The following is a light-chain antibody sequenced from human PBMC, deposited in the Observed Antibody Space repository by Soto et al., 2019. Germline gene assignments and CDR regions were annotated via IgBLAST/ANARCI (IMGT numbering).Light chain of an antibody. V-gene: IGKV3-20*01. CDR1: QSVSSSY. CDR2: GAS. CDR3: QQYGSSPPLS. J-gene: IGKJ4*01. Sequence: EVVLTQSPGTLSLSPGERATLCCVAIQSVSSSYLAWYQQNPGQAPRLLISGASSRATGIPDRFSGSGSGTDFTLTSSRLEPEEFAVYYCQQYGSSPPLSFGGGTKVDIK.